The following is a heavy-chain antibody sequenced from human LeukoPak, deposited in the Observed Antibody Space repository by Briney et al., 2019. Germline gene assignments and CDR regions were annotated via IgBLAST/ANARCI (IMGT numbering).Heavy chain of an antibody. CDR3: ASPLVGATTP. CDR1: GFTFSSYS. Sequence: PGGSLRLSCTASGFTFSSYSMNWVPQAPGKGLEWVSSISSSSSYIYYADSVKGRFTISRDNHKNSLYLQINSLRAQDTVLSDCASPLVGATTPWRQGTLVTVSS. CDR2: ISSSSSYI. D-gene: IGHD1-26*01. V-gene: IGHV3-21*01. J-gene: IGHJ5*02.